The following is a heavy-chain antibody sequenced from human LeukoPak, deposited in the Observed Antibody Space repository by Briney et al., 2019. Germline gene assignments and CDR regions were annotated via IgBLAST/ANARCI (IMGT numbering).Heavy chain of an antibody. Sequence: PSETLSLTCAVSGGSISSNNWWGWVRQPPGQGLEWIGEIYHSGGPNYNPSLKSRVTISVDKSRNHFSLNLSSVTAADTAVYYCARVNINNWHSCDYWGRGTLVTVSS. D-gene: IGHD1-1*01. CDR1: GGSISSNNW. CDR3: ARVNINNWHSCDY. V-gene: IGHV4-4*02. J-gene: IGHJ4*02. CDR2: IYHSGGP.